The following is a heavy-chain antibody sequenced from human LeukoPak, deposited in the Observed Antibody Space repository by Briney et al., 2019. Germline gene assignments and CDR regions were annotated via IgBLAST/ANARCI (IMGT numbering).Heavy chain of an antibody. CDR3: ASGIAARLLYPFDY. J-gene: IGHJ4*02. V-gene: IGHV1-24*01. Sequence: GASVKVSCKVSGYTLTELSMHWVRQAPGKGLEWMGGFDPEDGEIIYAQKFQGRVTMTEDTSTDTACMELSSLRSEDTAVYYCASGIAARLLYPFDYWGQGTLVAVSS. CDR1: GYTLTELS. D-gene: IGHD6-6*01. CDR2: FDPEDGEI.